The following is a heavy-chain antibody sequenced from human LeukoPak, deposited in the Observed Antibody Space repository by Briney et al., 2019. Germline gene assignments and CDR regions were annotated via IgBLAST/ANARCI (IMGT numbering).Heavy chain of an antibody. J-gene: IGHJ4*02. CDR1: GYSISSGYY. V-gene: IGHV4-38-2*02. D-gene: IGHD2-15*01. CDR3: ARGVVVAATRLKRSSYYFDY. Sequence: SETLSLTCTVSGYSISSGYYWGWIRPPPGKGLEWIGSIYHSGSTYYNPSLKSRVTISVDTSKNQFSLKLSSVTAADTAVYYCARGVVVAATRLKRSSYYFDYWGQGTLVTVSS. CDR2: IYHSGST.